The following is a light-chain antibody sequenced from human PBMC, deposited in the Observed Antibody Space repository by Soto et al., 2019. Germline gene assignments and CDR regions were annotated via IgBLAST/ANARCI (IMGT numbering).Light chain of an antibody. V-gene: IGKV1-39*01. Sequence: DIQMTQSPSSLSTSVGDRVTITCRASQNIGRNLNWYQQKPGKAPKLLIYTVSNLQTGVPLRFSGRGSGTEFTLTISALQPEDCATYYCQQCYSIPLTFGGGTKVEIK. CDR2: TVS. J-gene: IGKJ4*01. CDR1: QNIGRN. CDR3: QQCYSIPLT.